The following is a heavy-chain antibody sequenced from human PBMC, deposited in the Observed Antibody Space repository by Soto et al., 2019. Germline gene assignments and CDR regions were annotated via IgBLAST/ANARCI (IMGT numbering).Heavy chain of an antibody. CDR2: IFYSGST. V-gene: IGHV4-59*01. J-gene: IGHJ4*02. CDR1: GGSISSYY. CDR3: ARENYFDSSAYVDY. Sequence: SETLSLTCTVSGGSISSYYWSWIRQPPGKGLEWIGYIFYSGSTNYNPSLKSRVTISVDTSKNQFSLKLSSVTAADTAVYYCARENYFDSSAYVDYWGQGILVTVSS. D-gene: IGHD3-22*01.